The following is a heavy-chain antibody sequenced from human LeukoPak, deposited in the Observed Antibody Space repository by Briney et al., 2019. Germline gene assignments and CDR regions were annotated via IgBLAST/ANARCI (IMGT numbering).Heavy chain of an antibody. D-gene: IGHD3-22*01. CDR3: ARTPIGHYYDSSGYFSYYFDY. CDR2: INPNSGGT. J-gene: IGHJ4*02. CDR1: GYTFTGYY. Sequence: ASVKVSCKASGYTFTGYYMHWVRQAPGQGLEWMGWINPNSGGTNYAQKFQGRVTMTRDTSISTAYMELSRLRSDDTAVYYCARTPIGHYYDSSGYFSYYFDYWGQGTLVTVSS. V-gene: IGHV1-2*02.